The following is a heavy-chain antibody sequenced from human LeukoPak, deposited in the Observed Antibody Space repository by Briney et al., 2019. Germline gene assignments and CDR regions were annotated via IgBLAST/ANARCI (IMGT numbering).Heavy chain of an antibody. CDR1: GFTFSSYW. V-gene: IGHV3-7*04. J-gene: IGHJ6*02. CDR2: IKQDGSEK. D-gene: IGHD1-26*01. Sequence: PGGSLRLSCAASGFTFSSYWMSWVRQAPGKGLEWVANIKQDGSEKYYVDSVKGRFTISRDNAKNSLYLQMNSLRAEDTAVYYCARAGSGSYYYYYGIDVWGQGTTVTVSS. CDR3: ARAGSGSYYYYYGIDV.